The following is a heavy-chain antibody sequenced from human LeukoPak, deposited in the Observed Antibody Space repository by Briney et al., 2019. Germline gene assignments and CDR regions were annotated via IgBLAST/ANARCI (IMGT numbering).Heavy chain of an antibody. CDR1: GFTFSNYA. CDR3: AKVTTVRGNYFFDY. V-gene: IGHV3-23*01. Sequence: AGGSLRLSCAVSGFTFSNYAMTWVRQAPGKGLEWVSGISVSGVSTNYPDSVKGRFTISRDNSKNTLYLQMNSLRAEDTAIYYCAKVTTVRGNYFFDYWGQGALVTVSS. CDR2: ISVSGVST. D-gene: IGHD4-11*01. J-gene: IGHJ4*02.